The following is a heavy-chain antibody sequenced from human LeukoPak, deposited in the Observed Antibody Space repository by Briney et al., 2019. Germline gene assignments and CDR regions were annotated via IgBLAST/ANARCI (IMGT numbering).Heavy chain of an antibody. D-gene: IGHD2-2*01. Sequence: SCKASGYTFTSYAMHWVRQAPGKGLEWVAVISYDGSNKYYADSVKGRFTISRDNSKNTLYLQMNSLRAEDTAVYYCARDPCSSTSCYPIHSYMIDYWGQGTLVTVSS. CDR2: ISYDGSNK. CDR3: ARDPCSSTSCYPIHSYMIDY. CDR1: GYTFTSYA. V-gene: IGHV3-30-3*01. J-gene: IGHJ4*02.